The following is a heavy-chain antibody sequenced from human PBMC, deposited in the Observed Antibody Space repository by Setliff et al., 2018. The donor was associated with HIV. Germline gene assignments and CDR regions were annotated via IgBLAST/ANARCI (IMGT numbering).Heavy chain of an antibody. J-gene: IGHJ4*02. D-gene: IGHD6-13*01. CDR1: GGSISISV. CDR3: ASHLKLAATGTFDY. CDR2: ILSTP. V-gene: IGHV1-69*13. Sequence: GASVKVSCKASGGSISISVISWVRQAPGQGLEWMGGILSTPKYAQKFQGRVAITADESTSTAYMELSNLRSEDTAVYYCASHLKLAATGTFDYWGQGTLVTVSS.